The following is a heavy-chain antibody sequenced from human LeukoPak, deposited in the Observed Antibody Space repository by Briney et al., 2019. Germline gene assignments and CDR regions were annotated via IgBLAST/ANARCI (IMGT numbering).Heavy chain of an antibody. CDR1: GFMVSNYG. CDR2: ISGSGGTT. Sequence: GGSLRLSCAASGFMVSNYGMSWVRQAPGKGLEWVSGISGSGGTTYYADSGKGRFTISTDTPKNTLYLQMNSLRTEDTAVYYCAKVGEGATIGYFDYWGQGTLVTVSS. J-gene: IGHJ4*02. CDR3: AKVGEGATIGYFDY. V-gene: IGHV3-23*01. D-gene: IGHD1-26*01.